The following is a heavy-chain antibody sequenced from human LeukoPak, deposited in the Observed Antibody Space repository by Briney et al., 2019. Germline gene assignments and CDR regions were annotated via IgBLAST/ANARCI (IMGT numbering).Heavy chain of an antibody. Sequence: GRSLRLSCAASGYTFSGSDIHWVRQAPGKGLEWVAFITHDGSSTYYADFVEGRFTISRDIYKSTVYLQMNSLRAEDTAVYYCAKAAGGGTRYFDYWGEGTLVTVSS. CDR3: AKAAGGGTRYFDY. CDR1: GYTFSGSD. J-gene: IGHJ4*02. V-gene: IGHV3-30*18. CDR2: ITHDGSST. D-gene: IGHD3-10*01.